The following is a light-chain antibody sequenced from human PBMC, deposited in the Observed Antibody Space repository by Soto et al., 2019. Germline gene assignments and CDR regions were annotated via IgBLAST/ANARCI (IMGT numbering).Light chain of an antibody. CDR1: SSDVGGYNY. CDR3: SSYAGSDNFYV. V-gene: IGLV2-8*01. Sequence: QSVLTQPPSASGSPGQSVTISCTGTSSDVGGYNYVSWYQQHPGKAPKLMIYEVSERPSGVPDRFSGSKSGNTASLTVSGLQAEDEADYYGSSYAGSDNFYVFGTGTKVTVL. J-gene: IGLJ1*01. CDR2: EVS.